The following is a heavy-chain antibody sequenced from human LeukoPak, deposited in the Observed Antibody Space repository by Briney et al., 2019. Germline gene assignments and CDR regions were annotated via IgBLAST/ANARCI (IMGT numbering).Heavy chain of an antibody. J-gene: IGHJ4*02. V-gene: IGHV4-4*02. CDR1: GGSISSSNW. D-gene: IGHD2-15*01. CDR2: IYHSGST. CDR3: AREFCSGGSCYEN. Sequence: SETLSLTCAVSGGSISSSNWWSWVRQPPGKGLEWIGEIYHSGSTNYNPSLKSRVTISVDKSKNQFSLKLSSVTAADTAVYYCAREFCSGGSCYENWGQGTLVTVSS.